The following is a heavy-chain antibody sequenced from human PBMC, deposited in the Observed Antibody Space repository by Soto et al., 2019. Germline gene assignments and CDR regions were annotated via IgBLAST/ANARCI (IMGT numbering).Heavy chain of an antibody. Sequence: QVQLVQSGAEVKKPGSSVKVSCKASGGTFSSYAISWVRQAPGQGLEWMGGIIPIFGTANYAQKFQGRVTSTADEATSTAYMERSSRRSEDTAVDYCARAAERGDSRYYYNGMDVWGQGTTVTVSS. D-gene: IGHD5-12*01. CDR2: IIPIFGTA. CDR1: GGTFSSYA. CDR3: ARAAERGDSRYYYNGMDV. V-gene: IGHV1-69*01. J-gene: IGHJ6*02.